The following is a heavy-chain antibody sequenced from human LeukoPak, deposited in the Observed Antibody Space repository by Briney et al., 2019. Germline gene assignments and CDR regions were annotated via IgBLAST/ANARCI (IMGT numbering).Heavy chain of an antibody. V-gene: IGHV3-23*01. CDR1: GFTFSNYA. CDR2: ISGSGGST. D-gene: IGHD2-2*01. CDR3: AKAGRHCSSTSCPDY. J-gene: IGHJ4*02. Sequence: GGSLRLSCAASGFTFSNYAMSWVRQAPGKGLEWVSAISGSGGSTYYADSVKGRFTISRDNSKNTLYLQMNSLRAEDTAVYYCAKAGRHCSSTSCPDYWGREPWSPSPQ.